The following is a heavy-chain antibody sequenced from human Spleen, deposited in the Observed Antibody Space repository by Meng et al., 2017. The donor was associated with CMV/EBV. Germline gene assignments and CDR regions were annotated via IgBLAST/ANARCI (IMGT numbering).Heavy chain of an antibody. CDR3: ARDLGWGHYYYGMHV. J-gene: IGHJ6*02. Sequence: GGSLRLSCAASGFTSSSYWMSWVRQAPGKGLEWVANINRDGSEKHYVDSVKGRFTISRDNAKNSVFLQMNSLRVEDTAVYYCARDLGWGHYYYGMHVWGRGTAVTVSS. CDR1: GFTSSSYW. CDR2: INRDGSEK. V-gene: IGHV3-7*01. D-gene: IGHD6-19*01.